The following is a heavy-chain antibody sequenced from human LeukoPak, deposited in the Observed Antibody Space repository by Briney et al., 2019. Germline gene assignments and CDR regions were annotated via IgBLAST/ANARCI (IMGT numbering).Heavy chain of an antibody. CDR3: ARGIYYDILTGPPDH. CDR2: ISFDGSNK. CDR1: GFTFSTSV. Sequence: GGSLRLSCAASGFTFSTSVMHWVRQAPGKGLEWVTLISFDGSNKYYADSVKGRFTISRDNSKDRLYLQMNGLRPDDTAVYYCARGIYYDILTGPPDHWGQGTLVTVSS. V-gene: IGHV3-30*04. D-gene: IGHD3-9*01. J-gene: IGHJ4*02.